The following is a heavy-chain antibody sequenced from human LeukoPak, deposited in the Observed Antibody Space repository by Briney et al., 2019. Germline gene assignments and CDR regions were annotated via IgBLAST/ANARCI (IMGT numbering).Heavy chain of an antibody. Sequence: GESLKISCKGSGYSFTSYWIGWVRQMPGKGLECMGIIYPGDSGTRYSPSFQGQVTISADKSISTAYLQWSSLKASDTAMYYCARHSTLYKPGYNSSWPGTMDVWGKGTTVTVSS. CDR3: ARHSTLYKPGYNSSWPGTMDV. CDR1: GYSFTSYW. V-gene: IGHV5-51*01. D-gene: IGHD6-13*01. J-gene: IGHJ6*04. CDR2: IYPGDSGT.